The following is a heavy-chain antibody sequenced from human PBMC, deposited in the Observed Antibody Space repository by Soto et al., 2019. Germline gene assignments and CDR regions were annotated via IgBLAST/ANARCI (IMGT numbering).Heavy chain of an antibody. J-gene: IGHJ2*01. CDR3: VRVVTVVKACHYLYFDL. V-gene: IGHV1-69*12. D-gene: IGHD2-15*01. CDR2: IIPIFGTT. CDR1: GGTFSSYA. Sequence: QVQLVQSGAEVKKPGSSVTVSCKASGGTFSSYAISWVRQAPGQGLEWMGGIIPIFGTTNYAQKFQGRVTITAEESTSRAYMELRGLRSEDTAVYCCVRVVTVVKACHYLYFDLWGRGTLVTVSS.